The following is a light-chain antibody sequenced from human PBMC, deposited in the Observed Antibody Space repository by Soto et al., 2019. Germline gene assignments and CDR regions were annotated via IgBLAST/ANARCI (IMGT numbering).Light chain of an antibody. CDR2: EVS. V-gene: IGLV2-8*01. J-gene: IGLJ1*01. CDR3: CSFAGSNPFPYV. CDR1: SSDVGGYNY. Sequence: QSVLAQPPSAAGSPGQSVTISCTGTSSDVGGYNYVSWYQQHPGKAPKLMIYEVSERPSGVPDRFSGSKSGNTASLTVSGLQPDDEADYHCCSFAGSNPFPYVFGTGTKVTV.